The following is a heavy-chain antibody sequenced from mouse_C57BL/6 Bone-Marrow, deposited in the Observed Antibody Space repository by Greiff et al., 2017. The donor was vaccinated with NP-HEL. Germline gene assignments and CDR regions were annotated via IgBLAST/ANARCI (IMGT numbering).Heavy chain of an antibody. V-gene: IGHV1-18*01. J-gene: IGHJ2*01. Sequence: EVQLHQSGPELVKPGASVKIPCKASGYTFTDYNMDWVKQSHGKSLEWIGDINPNNGGTIYNQKFKGKATLTVDKSSSTAYMELRSLTSEDTAVYYCARNWFYYFDYWGQGTTLTVSS. CDR2: INPNNGGT. CDR1: GYTFTDYN. CDR3: ARNWFYYFDY. D-gene: IGHD4-1*01.